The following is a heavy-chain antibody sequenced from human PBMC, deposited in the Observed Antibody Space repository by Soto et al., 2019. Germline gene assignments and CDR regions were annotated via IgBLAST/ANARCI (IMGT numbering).Heavy chain of an antibody. Sequence: TLSLTCTVSGGSISSGDYYWSWIRQPPGKGLEWIGYIYHSGSTYYNPSLKSRVTISVNTSKNQFSLKLSSVTAADTAVYYCAREVVYYFDYWGQGTLVTVSS. CDR1: GGSISSGDYY. CDR3: AREVVYYFDY. D-gene: IGHD2-15*01. V-gene: IGHV4-30-4*02. CDR2: IYHSGST. J-gene: IGHJ4*02.